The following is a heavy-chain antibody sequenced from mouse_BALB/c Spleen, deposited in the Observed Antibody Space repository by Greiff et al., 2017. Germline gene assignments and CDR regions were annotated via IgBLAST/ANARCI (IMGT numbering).Heavy chain of an antibody. D-gene: IGHD1-1*01. CDR3: ADYYGSSYWYFDV. Sequence: VQLQQSGPELVKPGASVKISCKASGYAFSSSWMNWVKQRPGQGLEWIGRIYPGDGDTNYNEKFKGKATLTADKSSSTAYMQLSSLTSEDSAVYFCADYYGSSYWYFDVWGAGTTVTVSS. CDR1: GYAFSSSW. J-gene: IGHJ1*01. CDR2: IYPGDGDT. V-gene: IGHV1-82*01.